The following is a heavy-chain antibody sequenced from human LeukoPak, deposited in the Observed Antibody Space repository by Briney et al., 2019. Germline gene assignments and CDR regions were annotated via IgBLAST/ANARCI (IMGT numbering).Heavy chain of an antibody. Sequence: SCKASGYTFTGYYMHWVRQAPGKGLEWVAVISYDGSNKYYADSVKGRFTISRDNSKNTLYLQMNSLRAEDTAVYYCAREYSYGSFDYWGQGTLVTVSS. CDR1: GYTFTGYY. CDR2: ISYDGSNK. J-gene: IGHJ4*02. D-gene: IGHD5-18*01. CDR3: AREYSYGSFDY. V-gene: IGHV3-30-3*01.